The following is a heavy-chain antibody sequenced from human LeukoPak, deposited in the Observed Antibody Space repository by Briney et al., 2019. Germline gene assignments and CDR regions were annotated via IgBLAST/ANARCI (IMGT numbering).Heavy chain of an antibody. CDR1: GFTFSSYW. CDR3: ARDLGDSSGYYVFDY. J-gene: IGHJ4*02. CDR2: INSDGSST. Sequence: GGSLRLSCAASGFTFSSYWMHWVRQAPGKGLVWVSRINSDGSSTSYADSVKGRFTISRDNSKSTLYLQMSSLRPEDTAVYYCARDLGDSSGYYVFDYWGQGTLVTVSS. V-gene: IGHV3-74*01. D-gene: IGHD3-22*01.